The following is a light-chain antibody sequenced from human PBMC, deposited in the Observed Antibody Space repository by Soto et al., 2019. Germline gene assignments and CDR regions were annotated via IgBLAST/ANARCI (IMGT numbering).Light chain of an antibody. CDR2: GAS. CDR3: QQYNDWPRT. CDR1: QSVGIN. V-gene: IGKV3-15*01. J-gene: IGKJ1*01. Sequence: EIVMTQSPATLSVSPGERAPLSCRARQSVGINVAWYQQKPGQAPRLLIYGASTRATGSPDRFSASGSATEFTLTISSLLSEDFAVYYCQQYNDWPRTFGQGTKVDI.